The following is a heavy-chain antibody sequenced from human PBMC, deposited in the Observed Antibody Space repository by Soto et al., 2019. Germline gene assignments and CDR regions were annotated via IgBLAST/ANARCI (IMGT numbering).Heavy chain of an antibody. CDR3: TTDPDSSGWTYYFDY. D-gene: IGHD6-19*01. Sequence: EVQLVESGGGLVKPGGSLRLSCAASAFTFSNAWVNWVRQAPGKGLEWVGRIKSQTDGGTTDYAAPVKGRFTISRDDSENTLYLQMNSLKTEDTAVYFWTTDPDSSGWTYYFDYWGQGTLFTVSS. V-gene: IGHV3-15*07. J-gene: IGHJ4*02. CDR1: AFTFSNAW. CDR2: IKSQTDGGTT.